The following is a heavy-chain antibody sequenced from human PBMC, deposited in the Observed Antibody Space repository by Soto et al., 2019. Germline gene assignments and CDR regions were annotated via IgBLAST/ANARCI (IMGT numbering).Heavy chain of an antibody. CDR3: AREGYSYGTYFDY. CDR2: IKQDGSEK. Sequence: GGSLRLSCAASGFTFSSYWMSWVRQAPGKGLEWVANIKQDGSEKYYVDSVKGRFTISRDNAKNSLYLQMNSLRAEDTAVHYCAREGYSYGTYFDYWGQGTLLTVSS. J-gene: IGHJ4*02. CDR1: GFTFSSYW. D-gene: IGHD5-18*01. V-gene: IGHV3-7*01.